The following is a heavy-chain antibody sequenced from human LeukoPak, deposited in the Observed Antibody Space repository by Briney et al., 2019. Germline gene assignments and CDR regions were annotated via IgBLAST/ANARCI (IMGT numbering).Heavy chain of an antibody. D-gene: IGHD3-16*02. CDR2: ISSSGSTI. CDR3: ARDQYYDYVWGSYRPGNPFDY. CDR1: GFTFSDYY. V-gene: IGHV3-11*04. Sequence: GGSLRLSCAASGFTFSDYYMSWIRQAPGKGLEWVSYISSSGSTIYYADSVKGRFTISRDNAKNSLYLQMNSLRAEDTAVYYCARDQYYDYVWGSYRPGNPFDYWGQGTLVTVSS. J-gene: IGHJ4*02.